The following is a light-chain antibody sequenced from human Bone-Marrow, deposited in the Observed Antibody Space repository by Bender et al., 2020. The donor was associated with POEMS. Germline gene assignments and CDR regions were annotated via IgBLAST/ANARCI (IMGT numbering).Light chain of an antibody. J-gene: IGLJ2*01. CDR3: TSYTSSSSHVV. CDR2: DVD. Sequence: QSALTQPASVSGSPGQSITLSCTGTSSDVGDYDYVSWYQQHPGEAPKLMIYDVDSRPLGISNRFSGSKSGNTASLTISGLQAEDEGDYFCTSYTSSSSHVVFGGGTELTVL. V-gene: IGLV2-14*01. CDR1: SSDVGDYDY.